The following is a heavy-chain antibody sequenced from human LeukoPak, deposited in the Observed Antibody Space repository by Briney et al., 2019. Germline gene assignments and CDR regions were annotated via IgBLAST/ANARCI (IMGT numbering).Heavy chain of an antibody. CDR3: AKGVGVYTNWFDP. V-gene: IGHV3-23*01. CDR1: GFSFSTYA. Sequence: SGGSLRLPCAASGFSFSTYAMTWVRQAPGKGLEWVSTITGSGGSTYYADSVKGRFTISRDNSKNTLYVQMNSLRAEDTAVYYCAKGVGVYTNWFDPWGQGTLATVSS. D-gene: IGHD3-10*01. J-gene: IGHJ5*02. CDR2: ITGSGGST.